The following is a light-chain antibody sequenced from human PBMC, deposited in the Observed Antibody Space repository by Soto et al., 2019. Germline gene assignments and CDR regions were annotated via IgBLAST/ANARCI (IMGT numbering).Light chain of an antibody. J-gene: IGKJ1*01. CDR3: QQYGSSPRT. V-gene: IGKV3-20*01. CDR2: GAS. Sequence: EIVLTQSPGTLSLSPGERATLSCRASQSVSNNYLACYQQNPGQAPRLLIYGASSMATGIPDRFSGSGSGTDFTLTISRLEPEDFAVYYCQQYGSSPRTFGQGTKVEIK. CDR1: QSVSNNY.